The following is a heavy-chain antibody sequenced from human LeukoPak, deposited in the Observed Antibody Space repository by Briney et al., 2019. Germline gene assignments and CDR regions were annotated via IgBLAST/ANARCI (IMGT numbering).Heavy chain of an antibody. D-gene: IGHD5-18*01. Sequence: SETLSLTCAVYGGFFSGYYWSWIRQLPGKGLEWIGEINHSGSTNYNPSLKSRVTISVDTSKNQFSLKLSSVTAADTAVYYCASRIQLWYGFDYWGQGTLVTVSS. CDR2: INHSGST. CDR1: GGFFSGYY. V-gene: IGHV4-34*01. CDR3: ASRIQLWYGFDY. J-gene: IGHJ4*02.